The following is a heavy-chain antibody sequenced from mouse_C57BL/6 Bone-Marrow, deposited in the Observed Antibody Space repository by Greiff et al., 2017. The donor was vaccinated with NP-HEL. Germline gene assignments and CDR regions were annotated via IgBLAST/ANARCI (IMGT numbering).Heavy chain of an antibody. CDR3: ARAGLGAY. Sequence: EVKLMESGPVLVKPGASVKMSCKASGYTFTDYYMNWVKQSHGKSLEWIGVINPYNGGTSYNQKFKGKATLTVDKSSSTAYMELNSLTSEDSAVYYCARAGLGAYWGQGTLVTVSA. CDR1: GYTFTDYY. J-gene: IGHJ3*01. CDR2: INPYNGGT. V-gene: IGHV1-19*01. D-gene: IGHD4-1*01.